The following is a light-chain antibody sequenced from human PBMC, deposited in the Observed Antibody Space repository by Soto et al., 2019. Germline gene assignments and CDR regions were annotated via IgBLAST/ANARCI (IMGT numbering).Light chain of an antibody. Sequence: DIQMTQSPSSLSASVGDRAIITCRASQTISSHLNWYQQKPGKAPNLLVYAASSLQSGVPSRFTGSGSGTDFTLTISSLQPEDFATXXXQQSYXTPITXGQGTRLEIK. CDR1: QTISSH. V-gene: IGKV1-39*01. CDR3: QQSYXTPIT. CDR2: AAS. J-gene: IGKJ5*01.